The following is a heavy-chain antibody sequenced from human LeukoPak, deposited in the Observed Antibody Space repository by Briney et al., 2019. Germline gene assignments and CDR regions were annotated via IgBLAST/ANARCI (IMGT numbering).Heavy chain of an antibody. CDR2: MHQTRSQK. V-gene: IGHV3-7*01. CDR1: QFTFNGSW. J-gene: IGHJ4*02. Sequence: GGSLRLSCADSQFTFNGSWMNWARQAPGKGREWVANMHQTRSQKRYVDSVRGRFTISKDNPGASLYLDMHSLRAEDTAIYYFAIWTSVNYWGQGTLVTVSS. D-gene: IGHD1-1*01. CDR3: AIWTSVNY.